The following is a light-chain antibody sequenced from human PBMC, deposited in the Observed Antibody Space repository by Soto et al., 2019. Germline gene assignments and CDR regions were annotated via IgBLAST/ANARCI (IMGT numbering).Light chain of an antibody. CDR3: QSYDSSLSGNVV. Sequence: QSVLTQPPSVSGAPGQRVTISCTESSSNIGAGYDVHWYQQLPGTAPKLLIYGNSNRPSGVPDRFSGSKSGNSASLAITGLQAEDEADYYCQSYDSSLSGNVVFGGGTKLTVL. CDR1: SSNIGAGYD. J-gene: IGLJ2*01. V-gene: IGLV1-40*01. CDR2: GNS.